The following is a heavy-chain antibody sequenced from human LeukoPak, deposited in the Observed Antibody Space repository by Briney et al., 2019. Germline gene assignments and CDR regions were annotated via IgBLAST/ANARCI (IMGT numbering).Heavy chain of an antibody. V-gene: IGHV3-30*04. J-gene: IGHJ4*02. CDR3: ARVGKDSGYDWLYYFDY. D-gene: IGHD5-12*01. CDR1: GFTFSSYA. CDR2: ISYDGSNK. Sequence: GRSLRLSCAASGFTFSSYAMHWVRQAPGKALEWVAVISYDGSNKYYADSVKGRFTISRDNSKNTLYLQMNSLRAEDTAVYYCARVGKDSGYDWLYYFDYWGQGTLVTVSS.